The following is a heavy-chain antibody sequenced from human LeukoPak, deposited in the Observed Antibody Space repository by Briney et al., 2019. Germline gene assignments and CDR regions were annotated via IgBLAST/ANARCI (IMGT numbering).Heavy chain of an antibody. Sequence: PSETLSLTCTVSGVSMSSYYWSWIRQPAGKGLEWIGRMYNSGSTNYNPSLKSRVTMSVDTSKNQFSLNLTSVTAADTAVYYCARDLHDSNSYAFDYWGQGTLVTVSS. V-gene: IGHV4-4*07. CDR3: ARDLHDSNSYAFDY. J-gene: IGHJ4*02. CDR1: GVSMSSYY. CDR2: MYNSGST. D-gene: IGHD3-22*01.